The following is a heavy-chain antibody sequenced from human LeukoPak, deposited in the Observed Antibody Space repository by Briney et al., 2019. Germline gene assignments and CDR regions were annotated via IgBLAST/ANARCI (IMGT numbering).Heavy chain of an antibody. D-gene: IGHD2-15*01. V-gene: IGHV3-30*18. CDR2: ISYDGSNK. CDR3: AKDRRLGYCSGGSCYLDY. Sequence: GGSLRLSCAASGFTFSSYGMHWVRQAPGKGLEWVAVISYDGSNKYYADSVKGRFTISRDNSKNTLYLQMNSLIAEDTAVYYCAKDRRLGYCSGGSCYLDYWGQGTLVTVSS. J-gene: IGHJ4*02. CDR1: GFTFSSYG.